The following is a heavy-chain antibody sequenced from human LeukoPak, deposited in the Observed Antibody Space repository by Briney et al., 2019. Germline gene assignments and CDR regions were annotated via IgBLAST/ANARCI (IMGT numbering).Heavy chain of an antibody. V-gene: IGHV1-8*01. CDR2: MNPNSSNT. Sequence: GASVKVSCKASGYTFTSYDINWVRQATGQGLECVGGMNPNSSNTGYAQKFQGRVTMTRNNSISTAYMELSRLRSEDTAVYYCARVYVGMVQVWGLDYWGQGTLVTVSS. CDR1: GYTFTSYD. D-gene: IGHD3-10*01. J-gene: IGHJ4*02. CDR3: ARVYVGMVQVWGLDY.